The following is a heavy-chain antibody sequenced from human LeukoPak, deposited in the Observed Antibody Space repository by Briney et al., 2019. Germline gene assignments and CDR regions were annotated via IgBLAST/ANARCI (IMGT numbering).Heavy chain of an antibody. CDR2: INPNSGGT. Sequence: GASVKVSCKASGYTFTGYYMHWVRQAPGQGLEWMGWINPNSGGTNYAQKFQGRVTMTRDTSISTAYMELSRLRSDDTAVYYCARDLTGSDYPNDYWGQGTLVTVSS. CDR1: GYTFTGYY. CDR3: ARDLTGSDYPNDY. D-gene: IGHD4-11*01. V-gene: IGHV1-2*02. J-gene: IGHJ4*02.